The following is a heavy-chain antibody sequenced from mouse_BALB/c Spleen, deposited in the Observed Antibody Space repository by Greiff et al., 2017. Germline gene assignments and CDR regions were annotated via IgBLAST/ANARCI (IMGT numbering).Heavy chain of an antibody. CDR3: ARSLITTREYAMDY. CDR2: ILPGSGST. J-gene: IGHJ4*01. Sequence: VQRVESGAELMKPGASVKISCKATGYTFSSYWIEWVKQRPGHGLEWIGEILPGSGSTNYNEKFKGKATFTADTSSNTAYMQLSSLTSEDSAVYYCARSLITTREYAMDYWGQGTSVTVSS. D-gene: IGHD2-4*01. V-gene: IGHV1-9*01. CDR1: GYTFSSYW.